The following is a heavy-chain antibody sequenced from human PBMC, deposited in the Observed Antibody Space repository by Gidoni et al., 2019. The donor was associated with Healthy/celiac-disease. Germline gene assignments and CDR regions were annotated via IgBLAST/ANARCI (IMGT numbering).Heavy chain of an antibody. CDR2: ISWNSGSI. J-gene: IGHJ4*02. Sequence: EVQLVESGGGLVQPGRSLRRSCAASGFTFDDYAMHWVRQAPGKGLEWFSGISWNSGSIGYADSVKGRFTISRDNAKNSLYLQMNSLRAEDTALYYCAKDIWGVGCYWGQGTLVTVSS. V-gene: IGHV3-9*01. CDR3: AKDIWGVGCY. D-gene: IGHD1-26*01. CDR1: GFTFDDYA.